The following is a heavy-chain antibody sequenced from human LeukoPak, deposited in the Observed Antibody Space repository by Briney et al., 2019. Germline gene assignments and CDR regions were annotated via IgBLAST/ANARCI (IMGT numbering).Heavy chain of an antibody. V-gene: IGHV3-48*01. CDR1: GFTFSSYS. CDR3: ARVDDYYDSSGSDY. D-gene: IGHD3-22*01. CDR2: IISSSSTI. J-gene: IGHJ4*02. Sequence: PGGSLRLSCAASGFTFSSYSMNWVRQAPGKGLEWVSYIISSSSTIYYADSVKGRFTISRDNAKNSLYLQMNSLRAEDTAVYYCARVDDYYDSSGSDYWGQGTLVTVSS.